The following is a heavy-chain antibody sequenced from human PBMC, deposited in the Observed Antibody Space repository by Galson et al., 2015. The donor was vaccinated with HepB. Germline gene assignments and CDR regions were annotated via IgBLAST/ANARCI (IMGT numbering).Heavy chain of an antibody. V-gene: IGHV3-23*01. Sequence: SLRLSCAASGFSFTRYAMTWVRQAPGKGLEWVSSITSSGGNSYYTDSVKGWFTVSRDNSKNTLLLQLNSLRAEDTAVYYRARARGCSYGYGMDVWGQGTTVTVSS. CDR2: ITSSGGNS. CDR3: ARARGCSYGYGMDV. D-gene: IGHD5-18*01. CDR1: GFSFTRYA. J-gene: IGHJ6*02.